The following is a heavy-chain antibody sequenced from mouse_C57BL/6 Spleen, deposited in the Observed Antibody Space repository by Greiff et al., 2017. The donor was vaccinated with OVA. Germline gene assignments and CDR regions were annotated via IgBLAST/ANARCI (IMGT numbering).Heavy chain of an antibody. J-gene: IGHJ2*01. CDR2: IDPSDSET. CDR1: GYTFTSYW. Sequence: QVQLKQPGAELVRPGSSVKLSCKASGYTFTSYWMHWVKQRPIQGLEWIGNIDPSDSETHYNQKFKDKATLTVDRSSSTAYMQLSSLTSEDSAVYYCARWAGYFDYWGQGTTLTVSS. CDR3: ARWAGYFDY. V-gene: IGHV1-52*01.